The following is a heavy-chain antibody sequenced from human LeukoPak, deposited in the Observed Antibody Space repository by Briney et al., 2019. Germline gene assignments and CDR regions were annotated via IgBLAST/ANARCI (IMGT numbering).Heavy chain of an antibody. D-gene: IGHD3-10*01. Sequence: SETLSLTCAVSGGSISSSSYYWSWIRQPAGKGLEWIGRIYTSGSTNYNPSLMSRVTMSVDTSKNQFSLKLSSVTAADTAVYYCARDRGDYYGSGSYYNWFDPWGQGTLVTVSS. J-gene: IGHJ5*02. CDR3: ARDRGDYYGSGSYYNWFDP. CDR1: GGSISSSSYY. V-gene: IGHV4-61*02. CDR2: IYTSGST.